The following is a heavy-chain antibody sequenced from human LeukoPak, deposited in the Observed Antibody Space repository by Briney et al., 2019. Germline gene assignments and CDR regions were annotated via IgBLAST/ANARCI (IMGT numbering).Heavy chain of an antibody. V-gene: IGHV4-39*01. J-gene: IGHJ4*02. CDR3: VRRLASGDYHPLG. CDR1: GGSISSTTCY. Sequence: SETLSLTCTVSGGSISSTTCYWGWVRQPPGKGLEWIGSMYKNVITYYNPFLESRVTISVDMSKSQFSLKLNSVTAADTAVYYCVRRLASGDYHPLGWGQGTLVTVSS. CDR2: MYKNVIT. D-gene: IGHD1-26*01.